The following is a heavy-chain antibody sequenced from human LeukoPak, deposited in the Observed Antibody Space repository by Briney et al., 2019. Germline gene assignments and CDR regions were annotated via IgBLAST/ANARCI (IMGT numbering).Heavy chain of an antibody. V-gene: IGHV7-4-1*02. CDR3: ARTLFGDQYQLLHNWFDP. CDR1: GYTFTNYA. CDR2: INTDTGNP. Sequence: ASVKVSCKASGYTFTNYAMNWVQQAPGQGLEWMGRINTDTGNPTYAQGFTRRLVFSLDTSASTAYLQISGLKAEDTAVYYCARTLFGDQYQLLHNWFDPWGQGTLVTVSS. D-gene: IGHD2-2*01. J-gene: IGHJ5*02.